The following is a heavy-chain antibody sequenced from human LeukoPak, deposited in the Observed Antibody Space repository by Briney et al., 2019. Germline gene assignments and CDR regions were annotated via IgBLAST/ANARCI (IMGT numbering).Heavy chain of an antibody. CDR1: GYTFTGYY. D-gene: IGHD2-15*01. CDR3: ASYCSGGSCYQPGYYYYGMDV. J-gene: IGHJ6*02. V-gene: IGHV1-2*02. CDR2: INPNSGGT. Sequence: ASVKVSCKASGYTFTGYYMHWVRQAPGQGLEWMGWINPNSGGTNHAQKFQGRVTMTRDTSISTAYMELSRLGSDDTAVYYCASYCSGGSCYQPGYYYYGMDVWGQGTTVTVSS.